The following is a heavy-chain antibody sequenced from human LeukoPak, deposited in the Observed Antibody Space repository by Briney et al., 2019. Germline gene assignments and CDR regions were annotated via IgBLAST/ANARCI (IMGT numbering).Heavy chain of an antibody. CDR1: GFIFCQFW. CDR2: INGVGGST. D-gene: IGHD6-6*01. V-gene: IGHV3-74*01. Sequence: PGGSLSLSCAGPGFIFCQFWMLGVRQVPAMGRAWVLGINGVGGSTNYADSVKGRFTLSRDNDKNTLYLQMNSLRAEDTAVYYCARDGLPAARDIWGQGTMVTVSS. CDR3: ARDGLPAARDI. J-gene: IGHJ3*02.